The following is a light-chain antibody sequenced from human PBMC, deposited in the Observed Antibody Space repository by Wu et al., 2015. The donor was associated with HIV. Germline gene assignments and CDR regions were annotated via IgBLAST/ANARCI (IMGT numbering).Light chain of an antibody. CDR3: QQYYSYPLT. V-gene: IGKV1-12*01. Sequence: DIQMTQSPSFVSASVGDRVTITCRASQYISTWLAWYQQKPGKVPKLLIYSASSLQKGVPSRFSGSGSGTDFTLTISSLQPEDFATYYCQQYYSYPLTFGGGTKVEIK. CDR2: SAS. CDR1: QYISTW. J-gene: IGKJ4*01.